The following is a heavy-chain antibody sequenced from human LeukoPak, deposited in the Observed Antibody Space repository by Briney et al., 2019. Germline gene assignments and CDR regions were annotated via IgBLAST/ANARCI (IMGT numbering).Heavy chain of an antibody. V-gene: IGHV3-30*04. D-gene: IGHD2-2*01. CDR2: ISYDGSNK. J-gene: IGHJ4*02. CDR3: ARAYCSSTSCWPFDY. CDR1: GFTFSSYA. Sequence: GRSLRLSCAASGFTFSSYAMHWVRQAPGKGLEWVAVISYDGSNKYYADSVKGRFTISRGNSKNTLYLQMNSLRAEDTAVYYCARAYCSSTSCWPFDYWGQGTLVTVSS.